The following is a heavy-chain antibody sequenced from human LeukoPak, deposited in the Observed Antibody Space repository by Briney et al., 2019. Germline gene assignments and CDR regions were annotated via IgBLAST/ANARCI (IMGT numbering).Heavy chain of an antibody. D-gene: IGHD6-13*01. CDR3: AKDSSSWFVSEH. CDR1: GXTFDDYG. Sequence: GGSLRLSCAASGXTFDDYGVSWVRQAPGKGLEWVSGINWNGGSTGYADSVKGRFTISRDNAKNSLYLQMNSLRAEDTALYYCAKDSSSWFVSEHWGQGTLVTVSS. V-gene: IGHV3-20*04. CDR2: INWNGGST. J-gene: IGHJ1*01.